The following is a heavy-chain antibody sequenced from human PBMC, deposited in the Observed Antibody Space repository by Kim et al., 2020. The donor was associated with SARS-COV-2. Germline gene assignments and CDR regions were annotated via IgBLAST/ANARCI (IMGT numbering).Heavy chain of an antibody. CDR3: ARAVPEYRALRYYYYGMDV. CDR1: GGTFSSYA. V-gene: IGHV1-69*13. J-gene: IGHJ6*02. D-gene: IGHD2-2*01. Sequence: SVKVSCKASGGTFSSYAISWVRQAPGQGLEWMGGIIPIFDTANYAQKFQGRVTITADESTSTAYMELSSLRSEDTAVYYCARAVPEYRALRYYYYGMDVWGQGTTVTVSS. CDR2: IIPIFDTA.